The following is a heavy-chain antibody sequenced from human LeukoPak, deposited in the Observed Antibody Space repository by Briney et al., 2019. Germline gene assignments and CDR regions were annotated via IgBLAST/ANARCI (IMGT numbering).Heavy chain of an antibody. D-gene: IGHD6-6*01. CDR2: MNPNRGNT. J-gene: IGHJ1*01. V-gene: IGHV1-8*01. CDR3: ARGVCGSRIADRLRTLMLFQH. Sequence: ASVKVSCKASGYTFTSYDINWVRQATGQGLEWMGWMNPNRGNTGYAQKFQGRVTMTRNTSKSTASMELSCVRSEDTGVYYCARGVCGSRIADRLRTLMLFQHWGQGTLVTVSS. CDR1: GYTFTSYD.